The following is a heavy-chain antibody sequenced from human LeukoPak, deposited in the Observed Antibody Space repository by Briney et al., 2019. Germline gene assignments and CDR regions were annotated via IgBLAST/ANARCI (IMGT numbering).Heavy chain of an antibody. CDR2: MNHNTGRT. Sequence: SVNVTLKCTIYTFTSYELNWLREPAAQGREGMGWMNHNTGRTGFAQKFQGRLTMNSDTPISTAYTELSSLRYEDTAVYYCARLYQTPDYYSNGGYYYLGYWGQGTPVTVSS. J-gene: IGHJ4*02. CDR3: ARLYQTPDYYSNGGYYYLGY. CDR1: IYTFTSYE. D-gene: IGHD3-22*01. V-gene: IGHV1-8*01.